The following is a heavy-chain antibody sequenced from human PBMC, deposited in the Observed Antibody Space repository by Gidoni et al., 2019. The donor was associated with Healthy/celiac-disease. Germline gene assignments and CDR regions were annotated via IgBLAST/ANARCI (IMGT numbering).Heavy chain of an antibody. CDR1: GVPFSSYG. V-gene: IGHV3-30*18. D-gene: IGHD2-15*01. CDR3: AKDRPAYCSGGSCYLDFDY. CDR2: ISYDGSNK. J-gene: IGHJ4*02. Sequence: QVQLVASGGGVVQPGSSLRLPCAASGVPFSSYGMHWVRQAPGKGLEWVAVISYDGSNKYYADSVKGRFTISRDNSKNTLYLQMNSLRAEDTAVYYCAKDRPAYCSGGSCYLDFDYWGQGTLVTVSS.